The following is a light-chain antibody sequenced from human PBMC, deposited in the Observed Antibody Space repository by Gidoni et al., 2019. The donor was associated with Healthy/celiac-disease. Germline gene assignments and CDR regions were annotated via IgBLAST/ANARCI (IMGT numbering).Light chain of an antibody. CDR2: AAS. CDR1: QVISSY. V-gene: IGKV1D-8*01. Sequence: VIWMTPSPSLLSASTGDRVTISCRMSQVISSYLAWYQQKPGKAPELLIYAASTLQSGVPARFSGSGSGTDFTFTISCLQSEDCATYYCQQYYSFPLTFGGGTKVEIK. J-gene: IGKJ4*01. CDR3: QQYYSFPLT.